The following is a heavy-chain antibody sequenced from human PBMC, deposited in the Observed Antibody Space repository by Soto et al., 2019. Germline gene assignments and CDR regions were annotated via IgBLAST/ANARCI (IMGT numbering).Heavy chain of an antibody. D-gene: IGHD2-2*01. CDR2: ISSSGSTI. CDR3: ARDSVVVPAAMVHDAFDI. J-gene: IGHJ3*02. CDR1: GFTFSSYE. Sequence: GGSLRLSCAASGFTFSSYEMNWVRQAPGKGLEWVSYISSSGSTIYYADSVKGRFTISRDNAKNSLYLQMNSLRAEDTAVYYCARDSVVVPAAMVHDAFDIWGQGTMVTVSS. V-gene: IGHV3-48*03.